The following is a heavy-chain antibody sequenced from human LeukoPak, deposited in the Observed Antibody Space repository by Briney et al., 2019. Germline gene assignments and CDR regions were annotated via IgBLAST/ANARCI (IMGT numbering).Heavy chain of an antibody. CDR2: IRLDGSTT. J-gene: IGHJ4*02. D-gene: IGHD3-10*01. V-gene: IGHV3-30*02. Sequence: GGSLRLSCAASGFPFSSFGMHWVRQAPGRGLEWVAFIRLDGSTTYYADSVKGRFTISRDDSKNTLYLQINSLRPGDTAVYYCVRDPVRFRGGFDYWGQGTLVTVSS. CDR1: GFPFSSFG. CDR3: VRDPVRFRGGFDY.